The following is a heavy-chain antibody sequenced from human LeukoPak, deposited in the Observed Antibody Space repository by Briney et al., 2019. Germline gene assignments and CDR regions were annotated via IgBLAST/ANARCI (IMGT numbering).Heavy chain of an antibody. Sequence: GGSLRLSCAASGFTFSSYSMNWVRQAPGKGLEWVSSISSSSSYIYYADSVKGRFTISRDNAKNSLYLQMNSLRAEDTAVYYCARGGYDFWSGYHFHDYWGQGTLVTVSS. CDR2: ISSSSSYI. D-gene: IGHD3-3*01. CDR3: ARGGYDFWSGYHFHDY. V-gene: IGHV3-21*01. CDR1: GFTFSSYS. J-gene: IGHJ4*02.